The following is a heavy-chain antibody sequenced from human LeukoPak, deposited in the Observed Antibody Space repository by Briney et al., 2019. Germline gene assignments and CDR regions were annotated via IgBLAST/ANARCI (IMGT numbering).Heavy chain of an antibody. CDR1: GFTFSSYG. V-gene: IGHV3-30*02. CDR3: AKDVDDISTGYAHFDY. J-gene: IGHJ4*02. Sequence: GGSLRLSCAASGFTFSSYGMHWVRQAPGKGLEWVAFIRYDGSNKYYADSVKGRFTISRDNSKNTLYLQMNSLRAEDTAVYYCAKDVDDISTGYAHFDYWGQGTLVTVSS. CDR2: IRYDGSNK. D-gene: IGHD3-9*01.